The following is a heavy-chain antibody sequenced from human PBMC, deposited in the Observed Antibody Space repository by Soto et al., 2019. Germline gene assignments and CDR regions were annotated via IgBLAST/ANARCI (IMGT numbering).Heavy chain of an antibody. CDR3: ARSHDEHDGDYAYYFDY. J-gene: IGHJ4*02. Sequence: GGSLRLSCAASGFTFSSYSMNWVRQAPGKGLEWVSSISSSSSYIYYADSVKGRFTISRDNAKNSLYLQMNSLRAEDTAVYYCARSHDEHDGDYAYYFDYWGQGTLVTVSS. V-gene: IGHV3-21*01. CDR2: ISSSSSYI. CDR1: GFTFSSYS. D-gene: IGHD4-17*01.